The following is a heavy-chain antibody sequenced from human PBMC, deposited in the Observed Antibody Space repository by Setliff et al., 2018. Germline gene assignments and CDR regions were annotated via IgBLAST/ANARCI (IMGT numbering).Heavy chain of an antibody. CDR1: GFTFSSYS. J-gene: IGHJ6*02. CDR3: ARVSYRSSTSCDYYYYGMDV. V-gene: IGHV3-21*01. Sequence: PGGSLRLSCAASGFTFSSYSMNWVRQAPGKGLEWVSSISSSSSYIYYADSVKGRFTISRDNAKNSLYLQMNSLRAEDTAVYYCARVSYRSSTSCDYYYYGMDVWGQGTTVTVSS. D-gene: IGHD2-2*01. CDR2: ISSSSSYI.